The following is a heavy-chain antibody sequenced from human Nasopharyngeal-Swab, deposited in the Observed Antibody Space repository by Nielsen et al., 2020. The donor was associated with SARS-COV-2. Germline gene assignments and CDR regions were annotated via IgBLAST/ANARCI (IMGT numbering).Heavy chain of an antibody. Sequence: GESLKISCAASGFTFSSYWMSWVRQAPGKGLEWVANIKQDGSEKYYVDSVKGRFTISRDNAKSSLYLQMNSLRAEDTAVYYCARVADVLLWFGELLGSDYYYYGMDVWGQGTTVTVSS. CDR2: IKQDGSEK. CDR1: GFTFSSYW. V-gene: IGHV3-7*01. CDR3: ARVADVLLWFGELLGSDYYYYGMDV. D-gene: IGHD3-10*01. J-gene: IGHJ6*02.